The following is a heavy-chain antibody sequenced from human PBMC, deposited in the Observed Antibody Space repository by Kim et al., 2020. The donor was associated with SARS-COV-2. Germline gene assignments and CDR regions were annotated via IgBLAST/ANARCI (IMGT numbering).Heavy chain of an antibody. CDR1: GFTFSNYD. J-gene: IGHJ3*02. D-gene: IGHD3-22*01. CDR2: IGRADDT. V-gene: IGHV3-13*01. Sequence: GGSLRLSCVASGFTFSNYDMHWVRQGPGKGLEWVSAIGRADDTYYSSSLKGRITISRENAKNSLYLEMNSLGAGDAAVYYCARETNYYDSSAYYYGGLHIWGQGTLVTVSS. CDR3: ARETNYYDSSAYYYGGLHI.